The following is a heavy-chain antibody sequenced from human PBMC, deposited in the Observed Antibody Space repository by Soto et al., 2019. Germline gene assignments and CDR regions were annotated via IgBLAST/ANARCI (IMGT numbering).Heavy chain of an antibody. D-gene: IGHD2-2*01. CDR1: GGSISNYY. V-gene: IGHV4-59*01. CDR3: ARAVLPATAPFDY. Sequence: SETLSLTCIVSGGSISNYYWSWIRQPPGKGLEWIGYIYYSGSTNYNPALQSRVTISVDTSKNQFSLKLSSVTAADTAVYYCARAVLPATAPFDYWGQGTLVTVSS. CDR2: IYYSGST. J-gene: IGHJ4*02.